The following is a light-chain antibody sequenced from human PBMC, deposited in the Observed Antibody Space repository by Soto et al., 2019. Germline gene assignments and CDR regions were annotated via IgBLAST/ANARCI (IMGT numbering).Light chain of an antibody. J-gene: IGLJ2*01. CDR2: EVS. CDR1: SSDVGGYNY. CDR3: SSYGGTNSLKV. Sequence: QSALTQPPSASGSPGQSVTISCTGTSSDVGGYNYVSWYQQHPGKAPKVMMYEVSKRPSGVPDRFSGSKSGNTASLIVSGLQAEDEADYYCSSYGGTNSLKVFGGGTKLTVL. V-gene: IGLV2-8*01.